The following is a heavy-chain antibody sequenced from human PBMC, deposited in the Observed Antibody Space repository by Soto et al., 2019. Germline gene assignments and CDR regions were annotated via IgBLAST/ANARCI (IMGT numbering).Heavy chain of an antibody. J-gene: IGHJ6*02. CDR1: GFTFSSYG. CDR2: ISYDGSNK. CDR3: GKEGSQHGDYPASRGMDV. D-gene: IGHD4-17*01. V-gene: IGHV3-30*18. Sequence: QVQLVESGGGVVQPGRSLRLSCAASGFTFSSYGMHWVRQAPGKGLEWVAVISYDGSNKYYADSVKGRFTISRDNSKNKLDLQMNSLRAEDTAVDYCGKEGSQHGDYPASRGMDVWGQGTTVTVSS.